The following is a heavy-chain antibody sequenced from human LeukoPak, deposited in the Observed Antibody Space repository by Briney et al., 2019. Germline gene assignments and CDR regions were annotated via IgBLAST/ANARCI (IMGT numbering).Heavy chain of an antibody. CDR2: IYYSGST. CDR3: ASYYDDAFDI. J-gene: IGHJ3*02. Sequence: SETLSLTCTVSGGSISSHYWSWIRQPPGKGLEWIGYIYYSGSTNYNPSLKSRVTISVDTSKNQFSLKLSSVTAADTAVYYCASYYDDAFDIWGQGTMVTVSS. V-gene: IGHV4-59*11. CDR1: GGSISSHY. D-gene: IGHD3-22*01.